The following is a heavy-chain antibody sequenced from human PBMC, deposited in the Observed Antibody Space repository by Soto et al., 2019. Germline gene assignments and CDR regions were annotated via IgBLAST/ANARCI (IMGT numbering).Heavy chain of an antibody. V-gene: IGHV3-7*03. CDR3: AKLGSGYYTGLYFDY. D-gene: IGHD3-3*01. Sequence: PGGSLRLSCAASGFTFGGYWMSWVRQAPGKGLEWVAHIKKDGSENYYVDSVTGRFTVSRDNTKNSLYLQMNSLRAEDTAVYYCAKLGSGYYTGLYFDYWGQGTLVTVSS. CDR2: IKKDGSEN. J-gene: IGHJ4*02. CDR1: GFTFGGYW.